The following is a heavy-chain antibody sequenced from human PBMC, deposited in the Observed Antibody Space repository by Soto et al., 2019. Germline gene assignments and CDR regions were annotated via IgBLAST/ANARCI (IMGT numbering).Heavy chain of an antibody. D-gene: IGHD3-10*01. CDR3: ARERLGTMVRGVKYYFDY. CDR1: GGSFSGYY. CDR2: INHSGST. J-gene: IGHJ4*02. V-gene: IGHV4-34*01. Sequence: SETLSLTCAVYGGSFSGYYWSWIRQPPGKGLEWIGEINHSGSTNYHPSLESRVTISVDTSKNQFSLKLSSVTAADTAVYYCARERLGTMVRGVKYYFDYWGQGNLVTVSS.